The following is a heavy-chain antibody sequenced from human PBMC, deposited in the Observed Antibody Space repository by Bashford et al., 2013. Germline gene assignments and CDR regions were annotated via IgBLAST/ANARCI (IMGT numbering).Heavy chain of an antibody. D-gene: IGHD2-21*01. V-gene: IGHV5-51*03. CDR2: VNPRDSGA. CDR1: GYIFATYW. CDR3: ARLHIPSSPSDFDS. Sequence: GRSLKISCQGSGYIFATYWIAWVRQMPGKGLEWMGTVNPRDSGATYSPSFQGLVIISADKSTAYLQWSSLKASDAATYYCARLHIPSSPSDFDSWGQGTLVTVSS. J-gene: IGHJ4*02.